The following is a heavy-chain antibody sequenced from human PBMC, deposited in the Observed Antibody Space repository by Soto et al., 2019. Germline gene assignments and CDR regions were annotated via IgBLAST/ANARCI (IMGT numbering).Heavy chain of an antibody. CDR2: IYSGGST. J-gene: IGHJ6*03. Sequence: GGSLRLSCAASGFTVSSNYMSWVRQAPGKGLEWVSVIYSGGSTYYADSVKGRFTISRDNSKNTLYLQMNSLRAEDTAVYYCARDQTTVTTGYYYYYMDVWGKGTTVTVSS. CDR1: GFTVSSNY. CDR3: ARDQTTVTTGYYYYYMDV. V-gene: IGHV3-66*01. D-gene: IGHD4-17*01.